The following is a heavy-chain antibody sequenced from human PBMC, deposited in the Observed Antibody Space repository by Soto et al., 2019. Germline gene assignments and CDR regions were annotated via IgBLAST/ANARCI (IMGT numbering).Heavy chain of an antibody. J-gene: IGHJ6*02. V-gene: IGHV5-51*01. CDR3: ARQGYYGSGSHYYYYGMDV. Sequence: GESLKISCKGSGYSFTSYWIGWVRQMPGKGLEWMGFIYPGDSDTRYSPSFQGQVTISADKSISTAYLQWSSLKASDTAMYYCARQGYYGSGSHYYYYGMDVWGQGTTVTVSS. D-gene: IGHD3-10*01. CDR2: IYPGDSDT. CDR1: GYSFTSYW.